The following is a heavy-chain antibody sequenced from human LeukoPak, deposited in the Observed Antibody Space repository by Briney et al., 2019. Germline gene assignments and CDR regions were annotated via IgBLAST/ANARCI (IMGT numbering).Heavy chain of an antibody. Sequence: ASLKLSCKVSGYTLTELSMRWVRQAPGKGLEWVGGFYTEDGATIYAQTFQGRVTMTEDTSTDTAYMELSSLRSEDTAVYYCATDMQLNPDSNLDYGGQGTLVTVPS. CDR3: ATDMQLNPDSNLDY. V-gene: IGHV1-24*01. D-gene: IGHD5-18*01. CDR2: FYTEDGAT. CDR1: GYTLTELS. J-gene: IGHJ4*02.